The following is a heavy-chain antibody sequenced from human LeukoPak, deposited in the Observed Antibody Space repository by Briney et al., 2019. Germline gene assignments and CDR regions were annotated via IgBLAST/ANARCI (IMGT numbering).Heavy chain of an antibody. CDR1: GFTFSSYA. CDR3: AKDRCSNGIGCYYYYMDV. V-gene: IGHV3-30*04. J-gene: IGHJ6*03. CDR2: ISYDGSNK. Sequence: PGGSLRLSCAASGFTFSSYAMHWVRQAPGKGLEWVAVISYDGSNKYYADSVKGRFRISRDSSKNILYLQMNSRRAEDTAVYYCAKDRCSNGIGCYYYYMDVWGKGTTVTISS. D-gene: IGHD2-8*01.